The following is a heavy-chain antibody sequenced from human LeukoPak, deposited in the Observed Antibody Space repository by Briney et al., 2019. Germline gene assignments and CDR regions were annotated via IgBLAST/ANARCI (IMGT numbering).Heavy chain of an antibody. CDR3: ARNWANRYDSSAVHEYFQH. J-gene: IGHJ1*01. Sequence: SETLSLTCAVYGGSFSGYYWTWIRQPPGKGLEWIGEINHSRSTNYNPSLKSRVTISVDKSKNQFSLKLSSVTAADTAVYYCARNWANRYDSSAVHEYFQHWGQGTLVTVSS. CDR1: GGSFSGYY. D-gene: IGHD3-22*01. CDR2: INHSRST. V-gene: IGHV4-34*01.